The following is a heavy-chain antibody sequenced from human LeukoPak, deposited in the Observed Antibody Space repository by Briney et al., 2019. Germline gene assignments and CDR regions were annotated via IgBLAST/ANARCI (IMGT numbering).Heavy chain of an antibody. D-gene: IGHD6-19*01. J-gene: IGHJ4*02. CDR1: GYSFTSYW. V-gene: IGHV5-51*01. Sequence: GESLKISCQGSGYSFTSYWIGWVRQMPGKGVEWMGTIFPGDSDTRYRPSFQGQVTISVDKSISTAYLQWSSLKASDTAMYYCARHLAVGAPDYWGQGTLVAVSS. CDR2: IFPGDSDT. CDR3: ARHLAVGAPDY.